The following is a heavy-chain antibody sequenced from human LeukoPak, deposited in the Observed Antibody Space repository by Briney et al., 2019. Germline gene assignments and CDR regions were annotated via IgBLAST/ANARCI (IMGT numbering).Heavy chain of an antibody. V-gene: IGHV1-69*06. CDR2: IIPIFGTA. CDR1: GGTFSSYA. J-gene: IGHJ4*02. D-gene: IGHD5-18*01. CDR3: ASPEGYSYGTFDY. Sequence: GYSVTVSCTASGGTFSSYAISWVRQAPGQGLEWMGGIIPIFGTANYAQKFQGRVTITADKSTSTAYMELSSLRSEDTAVYYCASPEGYSYGTFDYWGQGTLVTVAS.